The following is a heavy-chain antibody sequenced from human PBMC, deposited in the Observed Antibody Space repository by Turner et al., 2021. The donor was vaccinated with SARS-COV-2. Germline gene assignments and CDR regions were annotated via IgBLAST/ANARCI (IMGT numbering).Heavy chain of an antibody. CDR2: IKQDASEK. Sequence: EVQLVESGGDLVQPGGSLRLSCAASGFTFSSYWMNWVRQAPGKGLEWVATIKQDASEKYYADSVKGRFTIFRDNANNSLFLHMNSLRVEDTAVYYCARGRSLEDYWGQGTLITVSS. V-gene: IGHV3-7*03. D-gene: IGHD3-3*01. CDR3: ARGRSLEDY. CDR1: GFTFSSYW. J-gene: IGHJ4*02.